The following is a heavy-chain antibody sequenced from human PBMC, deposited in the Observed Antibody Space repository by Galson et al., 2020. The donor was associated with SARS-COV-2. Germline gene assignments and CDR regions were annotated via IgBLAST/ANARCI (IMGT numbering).Heavy chain of an antibody. CDR1: GGSISSSTYY. V-gene: IGHV4-39*01. CDR3: ARHVAQLWLPYPSYYYMDV. CDR2: LYYSGST. J-gene: IGHJ6*03. D-gene: IGHD5-18*01. Sequence: SETLSLTCTVSGGSISSSTYYWGWIRQPPGKGLEWIGALYYSGSTYYNPSLKSRVTISVDTSKNQFSLNLTSVTAADTAIYYCARHVAQLWLPYPSYYYMDVWGKGATVIVSS.